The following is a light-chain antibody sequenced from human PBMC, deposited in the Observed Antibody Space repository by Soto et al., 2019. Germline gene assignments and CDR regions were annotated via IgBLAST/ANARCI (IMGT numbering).Light chain of an antibody. V-gene: IGLV2-14*01. CDR1: SSDVGDYNY. Sequence: QSALTQPASVSGSPGQSITISCTGTSSDVGDYNYVSWYQQHPGKAPKLMICDVSNRPSGVSDRFSGSKSGNTASLTISGLQAEDEADYYCSSYTSSSSMVFGGGTQLTVL. CDR3: SSYTSSSSMV. CDR2: DVS. J-gene: IGLJ2*01.